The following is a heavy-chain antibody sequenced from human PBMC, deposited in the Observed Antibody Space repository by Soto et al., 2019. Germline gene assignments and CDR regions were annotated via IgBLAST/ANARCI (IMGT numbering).Heavy chain of an antibody. J-gene: IGHJ6*02. V-gene: IGHV5-10-1*01. D-gene: IGHD2-2*01. CDR1: GYSFTNYW. Sequence: PGESLKISCKGSGYSFTNYWINWVRQMPGKGLEWMGRIDPSDSNTNYSPSFQGQVTISADKSLSTAYLQWSSLKASDTAMYYCARSIPAVPDYYYGMDVWGQGTTVTVSS. CDR2: IDPSDSNT. CDR3: ARSIPAVPDYYYGMDV.